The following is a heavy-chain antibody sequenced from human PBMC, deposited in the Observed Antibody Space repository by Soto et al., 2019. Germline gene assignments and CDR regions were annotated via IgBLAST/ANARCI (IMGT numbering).Heavy chain of an antibody. CDR2: INTGNGDR. V-gene: IGHV1-3*04. CDR1: GYTFTNYP. D-gene: IGHD7-27*01. J-gene: IGHJ4*02. CDR3: ARDPFLAGTLFDY. Sequence: QVPFVQSGAEVKKPGASVKVSCKASGYTFTNYPIHWVRQAPGQSLEWVGWINTGNGDRKSSQKFRGRLTITTGTSASTACMELSSLRSEDTAVYCCARDPFLAGTLFDYWGQGSLVTVSS.